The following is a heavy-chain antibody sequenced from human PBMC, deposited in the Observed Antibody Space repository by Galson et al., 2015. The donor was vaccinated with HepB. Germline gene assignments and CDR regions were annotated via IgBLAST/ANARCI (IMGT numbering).Heavy chain of an antibody. V-gene: IGHV4-31*11. CDR2: IYHNGNT. CDR3: ARDRGSGWYYFDS. Sequence: TLSLTCAVSGAPITSGDYYWTWIRRRPGKGLEWLGYIYHNGNTYYNPPLESQLTMSVDTSKNQFSLRVSYVIDADTAVYYCARDRGSGWYYFDSWGQGSLVTVSS. D-gene: IGHD6-19*01. J-gene: IGHJ4*02. CDR1: GAPITSGDYY.